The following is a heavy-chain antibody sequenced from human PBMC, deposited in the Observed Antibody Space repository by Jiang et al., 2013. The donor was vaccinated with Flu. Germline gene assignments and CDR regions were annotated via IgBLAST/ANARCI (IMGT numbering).Heavy chain of an antibody. J-gene: IGHJ4*02. D-gene: IGHD2-2*01. CDR2: IRFDGSEK. Sequence: GVVQPGQSLRLSCVASGFTFNYYQMFWVRQAPGKGLEWVASIRFDGSEKYYAESVKGRFTISRDNSKNTLYLQMNSLRAEDTSVYFCATLRGSSYDTYLADYWGQGTLVTVSS. V-gene: IGHV3-30*02. CDR1: GFTFNYYQ. CDR3: ATLRGSSYDTYLADY.